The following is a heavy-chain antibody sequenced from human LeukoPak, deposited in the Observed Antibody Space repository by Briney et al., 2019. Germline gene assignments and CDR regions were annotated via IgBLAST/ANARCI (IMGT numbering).Heavy chain of an antibody. J-gene: IGHJ4*02. V-gene: IGHV1-69*05. Sequence: SVKVSCKASGGTFSSYAISWVRQAPGQGLEWMGGIIPIFGTANYAQKFQGRVTITTDESTSTAYLELSSLRSEDTAVYYCARGNYYDSSGYYSSYYFDYWGQGTLVTVSS. CDR3: ARGNYYDSSGYYSSYYFDY. CDR1: GGTFSSYA. D-gene: IGHD3-22*01. CDR2: IIPIFGTA.